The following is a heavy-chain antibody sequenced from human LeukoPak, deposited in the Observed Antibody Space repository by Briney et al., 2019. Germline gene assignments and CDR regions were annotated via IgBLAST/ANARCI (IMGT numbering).Heavy chain of an antibody. CDR1: GGSFSNYY. CDR2: ITQSGGI. J-gene: IGHJ6*02. Sequence: SETLSLTCAVYGGSFSNYYWSWIRQPPGKGLEWIGEITQSGGINYNPSLKSRVTISVDTSKNQFSLKVSSVTAADTAVYYCARGDPWDYYYYGMDVWGQGTTVTVSS. CDR3: ARGDPWDYYYYGMDV. D-gene: IGHD1-26*01. V-gene: IGHV4-34*01.